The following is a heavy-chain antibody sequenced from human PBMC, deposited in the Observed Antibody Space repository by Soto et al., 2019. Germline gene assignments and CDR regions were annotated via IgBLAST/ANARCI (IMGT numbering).Heavy chain of an antibody. J-gene: IGHJ4*02. CDR1: GFSLTTDRVG. CDR2: IYWDDSK. Sequence: QITLKESGPTLVKPTQTLTLTCTFSGFSLTTDRVGVGWIRQPPGEALEWLAVIYWDDSKTSRPSLESRLTITKDTPKNQVALTMTNMDSLDTATYYCAPAYGGRSLYWGQGTLVTVSS. CDR3: APAYGGRSLY. V-gene: IGHV2-5*02. D-gene: IGHD1-26*01.